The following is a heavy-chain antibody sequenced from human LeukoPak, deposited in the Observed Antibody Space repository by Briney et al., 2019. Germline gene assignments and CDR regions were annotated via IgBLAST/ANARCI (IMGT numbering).Heavy chain of an antibody. CDR3: ARDWVAAAGTHYYYGMDV. J-gene: IGHJ6*04. CDR1: GYTFTSYG. D-gene: IGHD6-13*01. CDR2: IGAYNGNT. V-gene: IGHV1-18*04. Sequence: ASVKVSCKASGYTFTSYGISWVRQAPGQGLEWMGWIGAYNGNTNYAQKLQGRVTMTTDTSTSTAYMELRSLRSDDTAVYYCARDWVAAAGTHYYYGMDVWGKGTTVTVSS.